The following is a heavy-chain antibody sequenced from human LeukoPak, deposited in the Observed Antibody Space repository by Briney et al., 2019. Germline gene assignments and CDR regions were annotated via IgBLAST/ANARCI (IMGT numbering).Heavy chain of an antibody. CDR3: ALKGYSYGLTTYFDY. V-gene: IGHV1-18*01. CDR2: ISAYNGNT. J-gene: IGHJ4*02. Sequence: ASVKVSCKAPGYTFTSYGISWVRQAPGQGLEWMGWISAYNGNTNYAQKFQGRVTITADESTSTAYMELSSLRSEDTAVYYCALKGYSYGLTTYFDYWGQGTQVTVSS. CDR1: GYTFTSYG. D-gene: IGHD5-18*01.